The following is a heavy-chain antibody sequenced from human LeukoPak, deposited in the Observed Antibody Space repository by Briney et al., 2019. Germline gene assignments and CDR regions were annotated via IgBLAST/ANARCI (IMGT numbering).Heavy chain of an antibody. CDR2: ISAYNGNT. Sequence: GASVKVCCKASGYTFTSYGLSWVRQASGQGLEWMGWISAYNGNTNYAQKLQGRVAMTTDTSTSTAYMELRSLRSDDTAVYYCARSRGRWNDEDFDYWGQGTLVTVSS. V-gene: IGHV1-18*01. D-gene: IGHD1-1*01. CDR1: GYTFTSYG. CDR3: ARSRGRWNDEDFDY. J-gene: IGHJ4*02.